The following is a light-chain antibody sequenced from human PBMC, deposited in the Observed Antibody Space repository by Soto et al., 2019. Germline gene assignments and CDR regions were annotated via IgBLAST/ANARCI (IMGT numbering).Light chain of an antibody. V-gene: IGLV2-14*01. Sequence: QSALTQPASVSGSPGQSITISCTGTSSDVGGYNYVSWYQQHPGKAPKLMIYEVSNRPSGVSNRFSGSKSGNTASLTISGLQAEDEADYYCSSYTSRSTLSVFGTGTKVTVL. CDR2: EVS. CDR1: SSDVGGYNY. J-gene: IGLJ1*01. CDR3: SSYTSRSTLSV.